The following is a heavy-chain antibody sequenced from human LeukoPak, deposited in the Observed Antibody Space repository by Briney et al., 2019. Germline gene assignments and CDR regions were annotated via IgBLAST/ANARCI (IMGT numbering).Heavy chain of an antibody. D-gene: IGHD3-22*01. Sequence: SVKVSCKASGGTFSSYAISWVRQAPGQGLEWMGGIIPIFGTANYAQKFQGKVTITADESTRTAYMELSSLRSEDTAVYYCARGWDYDSGGRPTAYVYWGQGTLVSVSS. J-gene: IGHJ4*02. CDR3: ARGWDYDSGGRPTAYVY. V-gene: IGHV1-69*13. CDR2: IIPIFGTA. CDR1: GGTFSSYA.